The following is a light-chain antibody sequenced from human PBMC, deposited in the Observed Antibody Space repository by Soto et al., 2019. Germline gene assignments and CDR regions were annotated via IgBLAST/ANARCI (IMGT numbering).Light chain of an antibody. CDR3: QQSYSTPVT. V-gene: IGKV1-39*01. J-gene: IGKJ5*01. Sequence: IPLTQSPSSLSGSLGDKVTITCRASQSISIYLNWYQQKPGKAPKLLIYAASSLQSGVPSRFSGSGSGTDFTLTISSLQPEDFATYYCQQSYSTPVTFGQGTRLEIK. CDR1: QSISIY. CDR2: AAS.